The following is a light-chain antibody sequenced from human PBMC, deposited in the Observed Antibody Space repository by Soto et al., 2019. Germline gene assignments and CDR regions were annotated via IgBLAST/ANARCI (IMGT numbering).Light chain of an antibody. V-gene: IGLV2-14*01. CDR1: SGDIGGYNF. CDR3: SSYTSSSTPLYV. CDR2: EVS. Sequence: QSALTHPASVSGSPGQSITISCSGSSGDIGGYNFVSWYQHLPGKAPKLIIYEVSNRPSGVSNRFSGSKSGNTASLTISGLHAEDEADYYCSSYTSSSTPLYVFGTGTKLTVL. J-gene: IGLJ1*01.